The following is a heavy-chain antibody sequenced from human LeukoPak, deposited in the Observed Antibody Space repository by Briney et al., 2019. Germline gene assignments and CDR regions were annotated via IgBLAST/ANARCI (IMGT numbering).Heavy chain of an antibody. D-gene: IGHD2-15*01. CDR1: GYTFTDSY. Sequence: ASVKVSCKTSGYTFTDSYIHWVRRAPGQGLEWIGWINPNAGDTTYAQGFHGRVTMTRDTSISTVYMELNSLKLDDTAVYYCTRKGRVGVPFDYWGQGTLVTVSS. V-gene: IGHV1-2*02. J-gene: IGHJ4*02. CDR2: INPNAGDT. CDR3: TRKGRVGVPFDY.